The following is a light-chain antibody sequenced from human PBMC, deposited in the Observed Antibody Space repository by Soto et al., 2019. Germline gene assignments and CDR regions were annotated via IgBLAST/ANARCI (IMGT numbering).Light chain of an antibody. V-gene: IGKV1-5*03. Sequence: DIQMTQSPSTLSASVGDRVTITCRASQDIGTWLAWYQQKPENAPKVLISRASHLESGVQPRFSGSGSGTEFTLTIRSLQPDDFATYYCQQYNSSPRTFGQGPKVDIK. J-gene: IGKJ1*01. CDR1: QDIGTW. CDR3: QQYNSSPRT. CDR2: RAS.